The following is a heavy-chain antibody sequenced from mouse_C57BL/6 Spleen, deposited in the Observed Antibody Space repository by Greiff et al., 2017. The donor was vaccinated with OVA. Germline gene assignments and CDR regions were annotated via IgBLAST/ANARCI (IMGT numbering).Heavy chain of an antibody. CDR1: GYTFTSYW. Sequence: VQLQQPGAELVRPGSSVKLSCKASGYTFTSYWMHWVKQRPIQGLEWIGNIDPSDSETHYNQKFKDKATLTVDKSSSTAYMQLSSLTSEDSAGYDCARGEYFDYWGQGTTLTVSS. J-gene: IGHJ2*01. V-gene: IGHV1-52*01. CDR2: IDPSDSET. CDR3: ARGEYFDY.